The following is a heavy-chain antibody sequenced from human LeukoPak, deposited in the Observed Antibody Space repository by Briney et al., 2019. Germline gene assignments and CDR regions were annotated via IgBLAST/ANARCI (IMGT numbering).Heavy chain of an antibody. CDR3: ARDPPYFYGSGSILTDY. J-gene: IGHJ4*02. V-gene: IGHV3-21*01. D-gene: IGHD3-10*01. CDR2: TSSSSISI. Sequence: GGSLRLSCAASGFTFSSYTMNWVRQAPGKGLEWVTSTSSSSISIYYADSVKGRFTIFRDNAKNSLYLQMSSLRAEDTAVYYCARDPPYFYGSGSILTDYWGQGTLVTVSS. CDR1: GFTFSSYT.